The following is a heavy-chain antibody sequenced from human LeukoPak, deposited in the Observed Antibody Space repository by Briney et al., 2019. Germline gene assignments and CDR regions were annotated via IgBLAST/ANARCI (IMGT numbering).Heavy chain of an antibody. D-gene: IGHD6-19*01. Sequence: GESLKISCKGSGYSFTSYWIGWVRQMPGKGLEWVAIIYPGDSDTRYSPSFQGQVTISADKSISTAYLQWSSLKASDTAMYYCARHRVAGREYYYYGMDVWGQGTTVTVSS. CDR2: IYPGDSDT. CDR3: ARHRVAGREYYYYGMDV. CDR1: GYSFTSYW. V-gene: IGHV5-51*01. J-gene: IGHJ6*02.